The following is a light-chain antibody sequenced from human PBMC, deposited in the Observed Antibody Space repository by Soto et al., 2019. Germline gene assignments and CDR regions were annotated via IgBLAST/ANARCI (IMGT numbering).Light chain of an antibody. CDR1: TGLLHRNGVDY. Sequence: DIVMTQSPLSLPVTPGEPASISCRARTGLLHRNGVDYLDWSLQKPGQSPQLLIDLGSNRAYGVLDMFRSSSSGTDFTLKSSTVAEEDVGVYYCMQGLQTPQSFGQGTKVDIK. J-gene: IGKJ1*01. CDR2: LGS. CDR3: MQGLQTPQS. V-gene: IGKV2-28*01.